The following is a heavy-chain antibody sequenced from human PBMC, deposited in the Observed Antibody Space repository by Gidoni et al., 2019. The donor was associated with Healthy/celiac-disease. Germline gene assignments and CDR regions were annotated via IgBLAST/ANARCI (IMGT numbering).Heavy chain of an antibody. V-gene: IGHV1-2*02. Sequence: QVQLVQSGAEVKKPGASVKVSCTASGYTFTGYYMHWVRQAPGQGLEWMGWINPNSGGTNYAQKFQGRVTMTRDTSISTAYMELSRLRSDDTAVYYCARIGIVDPYQLLPSIWGQGTMVTVSS. CDR3: ARIGIVDPYQLLPSI. J-gene: IGHJ3*02. CDR2: INPNSGGT. D-gene: IGHD2-2*01. CDR1: GYTFTGYY.